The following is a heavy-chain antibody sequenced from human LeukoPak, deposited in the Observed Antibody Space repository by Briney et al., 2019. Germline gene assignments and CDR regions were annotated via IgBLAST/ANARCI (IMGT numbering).Heavy chain of an antibody. Sequence: PSETLSLTCTVSGGPISSYYWSWIRQPPGKGLEWIGYIYYSGSTNYNPSLKSRVTISVDTSKNQFSLKLSSVTAADTAVYYCARGHVDYDSSGYYYRYFQHWGQGTLVTVSS. D-gene: IGHD3-22*01. V-gene: IGHV4-59*08. CDR2: IYYSGST. CDR1: GGPISSYY. CDR3: ARGHVDYDSSGYYYRYFQH. J-gene: IGHJ1*01.